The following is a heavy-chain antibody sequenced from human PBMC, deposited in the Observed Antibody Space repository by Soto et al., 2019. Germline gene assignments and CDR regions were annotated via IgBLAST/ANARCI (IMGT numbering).Heavy chain of an antibody. Sequence: GASVKVSCKASGYTFTSYGISWVRQAPGQGLEWMGWISAYNGNTNYAQKLQGRVTMTTDTSTSTAYMELRSLRSDDTAVYYCARGVYYDFWSGYYEGQNWFDPWGQGTLVTVSS. CDR1: GYTFTSYG. J-gene: IGHJ5*02. CDR2: ISAYNGNT. V-gene: IGHV1-18*01. D-gene: IGHD3-3*01. CDR3: ARGVYYDFWSGYYEGQNWFDP.